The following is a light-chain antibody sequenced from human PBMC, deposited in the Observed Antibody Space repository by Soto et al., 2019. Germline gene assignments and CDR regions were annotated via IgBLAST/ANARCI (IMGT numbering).Light chain of an antibody. Sequence: EIVMTQSPATLSVSPGERATLSCRASQSVSNNLAWYQQKPGQAPRLLIYAASTRATGIPARFCGSGSATEFTLTISSMQSEDSAVYFCQHYNNWLLTFGPGTKVEIK. CDR3: QHYNNWLLT. CDR1: QSVSNN. CDR2: AAS. V-gene: IGKV3-15*01. J-gene: IGKJ3*01.